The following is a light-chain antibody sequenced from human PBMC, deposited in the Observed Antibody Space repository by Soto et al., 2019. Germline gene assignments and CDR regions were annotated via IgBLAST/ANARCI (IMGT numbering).Light chain of an antibody. J-gene: IGKJ2*01. Sequence: EIVLTQSPGTLSLSPGERATLSCRASQSVSSSYLAWYQQKPGQAPRLLIYGASSRATGIPDRFSGSGAGTDCTLTISRLEPEDFAVYYWQQYGSSPLYTFGQGTKLEIK. V-gene: IGKV3-20*01. CDR3: QQYGSSPLYT. CDR1: QSVSSSY. CDR2: GAS.